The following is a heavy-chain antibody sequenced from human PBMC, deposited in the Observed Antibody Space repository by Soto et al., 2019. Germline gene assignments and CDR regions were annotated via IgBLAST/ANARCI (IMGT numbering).Heavy chain of an antibody. Sequence: GGSLRLSCAASGFTFSGYYMSWIRQVPGKGLEWVSYIGHTGTTIYYADSVKGRFTISRDNAKNSLYLQMNSLRAEDTAVYYCARDDPTGTAVLHYWGQGTLVTVSS. J-gene: IGHJ4*03. D-gene: IGHD1-1*01. CDR1: GFTFSGYY. V-gene: IGHV3-11*01. CDR3: ARDDPTGTAVLHY. CDR2: IGHTGTTI.